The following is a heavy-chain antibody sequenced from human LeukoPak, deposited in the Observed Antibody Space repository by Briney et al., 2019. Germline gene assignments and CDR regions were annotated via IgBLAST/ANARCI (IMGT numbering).Heavy chain of an antibody. V-gene: IGHV1-2*02. CDR2: INPNSGGT. CDR1: GYTFTSYD. CDR3: ARSDEYCSGGSCYQKPLDY. D-gene: IGHD2-15*01. Sequence: ASVKVSCKASGYTFTSYDISWVRQAPGQGLEWMGWINPNSGGTNYAQKFQGRVTMTRDTSISTAYMELSRLRSDDTAVYYCARSDEYCSGGSCYQKPLDYWGQGTLVTVSS. J-gene: IGHJ4*02.